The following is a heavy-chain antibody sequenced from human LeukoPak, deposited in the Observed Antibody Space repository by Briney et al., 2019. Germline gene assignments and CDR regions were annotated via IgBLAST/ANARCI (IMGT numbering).Heavy chain of an antibody. D-gene: IGHD6-13*01. CDR3: ARAPGVAAAGMGYFDY. CDR1: GYTFTNYY. V-gene: IGHV1-46*04. CDR2: INPSGGST. J-gene: IGHJ4*02. Sequence: GASVKVSCKASGYTFTNYYMHWVRQAPGQGLEWMGIINPSGGSTNCAQKLQGRVTMTRDTSTSTIYMELSSLRSEDTAVYYCARAPGVAAAGMGYFDYWGQGTLVTVSS.